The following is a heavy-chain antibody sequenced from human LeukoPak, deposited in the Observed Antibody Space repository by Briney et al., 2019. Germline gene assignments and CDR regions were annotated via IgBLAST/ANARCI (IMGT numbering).Heavy chain of an antibody. V-gene: IGHV3-43*02. CDR3: AKDIGGYGSGSGVS. CDR2: ISGDGGST. CDR1: GFTFDDYA. D-gene: IGHD3-10*01. J-gene: IGHJ5*02. Sequence: GGSLRLSCAASGFTFDDYAMHWVRQAPGKGLEWVSLISGDGGSTYYADSVKGRFTISRDNSRNSLFLQMNSLRTEDTALYYCAKDIGGYGSGSGVSWGQGTLVTVSS.